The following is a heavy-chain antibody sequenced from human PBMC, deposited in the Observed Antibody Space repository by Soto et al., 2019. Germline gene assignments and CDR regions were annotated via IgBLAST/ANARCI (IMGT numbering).Heavy chain of an antibody. J-gene: IGHJ4*02. CDR1: GFTFSSYA. V-gene: IGHV3-23*01. D-gene: IGHD3-9*01. Sequence: PGGSLRLSCAASGFTFSSYAMSWVCQAPGKWLEWVSAISGSGGSTYYADSVKGRFTISRDNSKNTLYLQMNSLRAEDTAVYYCAKDFWGGPYDILTGYYTPYFDYWGQGTLVTVSS. CDR2: ISGSGGST. CDR3: AKDFWGGPYDILTGYYTPYFDY.